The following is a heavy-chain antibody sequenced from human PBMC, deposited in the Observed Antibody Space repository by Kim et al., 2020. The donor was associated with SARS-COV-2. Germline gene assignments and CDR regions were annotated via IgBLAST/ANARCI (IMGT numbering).Heavy chain of an antibody. V-gene: IGHV5-51*01. CDR1: GYSFTSYW. CDR2: IYPGDSDT. Sequence: GESLKISCKGSGYSFTSYWIGWVRQMPGKGLEWMGIIYPGDSDTRYSPSFQGQVTISADKSISTAYLQWSSLKASDTAMYYCARRGGSSWYRGSWFDPWGQGTLVTVSS. D-gene: IGHD6-13*01. J-gene: IGHJ5*02. CDR3: ARRGGSSWYRGSWFDP.